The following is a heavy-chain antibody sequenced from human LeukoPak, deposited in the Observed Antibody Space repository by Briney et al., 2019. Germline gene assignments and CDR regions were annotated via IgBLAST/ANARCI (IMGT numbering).Heavy chain of an antibody. J-gene: IGHJ6*03. CDR1: GGSFSGYY. Sequence: PSETLSLTCAVYGGSFSGYYWSWIRQPPGKGLEWIGEINHSGSTNYNPSLKSRVTISVDTSKNQFSLKLSSVTAADTAVYYCARDLALGYCSSTSCPNYYYYYMDVWGKGTTVTVSS. CDR3: ARDLALGYCSSTSCPNYYYYYMDV. V-gene: IGHV4-34*01. D-gene: IGHD2-2*01. CDR2: INHSGST.